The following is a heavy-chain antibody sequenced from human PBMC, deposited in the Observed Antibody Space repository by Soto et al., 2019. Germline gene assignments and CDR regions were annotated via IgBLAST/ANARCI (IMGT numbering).Heavy chain of an antibody. CDR2: MNSNSGNT. J-gene: IGHJ5*02. CDR1: GYTFINHD. D-gene: IGHD6-13*01. Sequence: QVQLVQSGAEVKKPGASVKVSCKASGYTFINHDIDWVRQAPGQGLEWMGWMNSNSGNTGYAQKFQGRVTMTRDTSISTADMELSSLTSEDTAVYYCARGAGRDGRDWFDPWGQGTLVTVSS. CDR3: ARGAGRDGRDWFDP. V-gene: IGHV1-8*01.